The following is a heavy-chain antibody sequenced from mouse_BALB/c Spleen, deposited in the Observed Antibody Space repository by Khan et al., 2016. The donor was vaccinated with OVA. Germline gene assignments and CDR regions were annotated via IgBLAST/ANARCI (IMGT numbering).Heavy chain of an antibody. Sequence: QVQLQQSGAELVRPGTSVKVSCKASGYAFTNYLIEWIKQRPGQGLEWIGVINPGSGGTNYNEKFKDKATLTADKSSSTAYMQLSSLTSDDSAVYFCTRPGDDYYGRSLFYAMDYWGQGTSVTVSS. CDR3: TRPGDDYYGRSLFYAMDY. J-gene: IGHJ4*01. V-gene: IGHV1-54*01. CDR1: GYAFTNYL. CDR2: INPGSGGT. D-gene: IGHD1-1*01.